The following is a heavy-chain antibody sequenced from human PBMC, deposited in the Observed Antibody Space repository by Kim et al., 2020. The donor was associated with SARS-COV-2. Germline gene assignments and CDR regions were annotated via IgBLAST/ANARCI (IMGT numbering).Heavy chain of an antibody. CDR2: T. V-gene: IGHV3-11*06. Sequence: TNYADSVKGRFTIARDNANNSLYVQMNSLGAEATAVYYCARDLGLTLLDYWGQGTLVTVSS. CDR3: ARDLGLTLLDY. J-gene: IGHJ4*02.